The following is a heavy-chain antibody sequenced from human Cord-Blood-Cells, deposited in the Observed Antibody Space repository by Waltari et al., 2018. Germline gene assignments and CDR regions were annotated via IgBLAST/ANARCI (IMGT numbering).Heavy chain of an antibody. J-gene: IGHJ4*02. D-gene: IGHD3-22*01. CDR1: GGTFSSSA. Sequence: QVQLVQSGAEVKKPGSSVKVPCNASGGTFSSSATSCVCQAPGQGLEWMGGIIPIFGTANYAQKFQGSVPITADESTSTAYMELSSLRSEETAVYYCARALRDDSSGYYGYWGQGTLVTVSS. CDR2: IIPIFGTA. CDR3: ARALRDDSSGYYGY. V-gene: IGHV1-69*01.